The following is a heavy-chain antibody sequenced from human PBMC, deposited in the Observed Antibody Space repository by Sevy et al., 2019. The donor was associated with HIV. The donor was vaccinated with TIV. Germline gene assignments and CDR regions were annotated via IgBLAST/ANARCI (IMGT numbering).Heavy chain of an antibody. Sequence: ASVKVSCKASGYTFTSYGISWVRQAPGQGLEWMGWISAYNGNTNYAQKLQGRVTMTTDTSTSTAYVELRSLRSDDTAVYYCARGGNRYNWNADYFDYWGQGTLVTVSS. CDR1: GYTFTSYG. CDR2: ISAYNGNT. D-gene: IGHD1-1*01. J-gene: IGHJ4*02. CDR3: ARGGNRYNWNADYFDY. V-gene: IGHV1-18*01.